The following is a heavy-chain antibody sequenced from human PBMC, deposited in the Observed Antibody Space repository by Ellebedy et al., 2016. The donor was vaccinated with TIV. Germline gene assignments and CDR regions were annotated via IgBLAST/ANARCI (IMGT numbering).Heavy chain of an antibody. Sequence: GESLKISCKGSGYSFTTYWIGWVRQMPGKGLEWMGIIYPGDSDTRYSPSFQGQVTISADKSISTAYLQWSSLKASDTAMYYCARHLGIAARRFGLWDYYYGMDVWGQGTTVTVSS. CDR3: ARHLGIAARRFGLWDYYYGMDV. D-gene: IGHD6-6*01. V-gene: IGHV5-51*01. CDR2: IYPGDSDT. CDR1: GYSFTTYW. J-gene: IGHJ6*02.